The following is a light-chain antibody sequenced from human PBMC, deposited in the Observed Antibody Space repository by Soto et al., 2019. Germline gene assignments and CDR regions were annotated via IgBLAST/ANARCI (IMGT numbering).Light chain of an antibody. CDR1: RDIRGY. V-gene: IGKV1-39*01. Sequence: DIQMTQSPSSLSASVGDRVSITCRASRDIRGYLTWYQQKPGRAPKLLISTTSSLQSGVPSSFSGSGSGTDFTLTICSLQPEDFATYYCQQTSTMPQAFGQGTKVEV. J-gene: IGKJ1*01. CDR3: QQTSTMPQA. CDR2: TTS.